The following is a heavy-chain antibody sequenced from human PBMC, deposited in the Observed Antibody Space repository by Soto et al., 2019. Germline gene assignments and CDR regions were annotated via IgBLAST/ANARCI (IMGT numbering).Heavy chain of an antibody. J-gene: IGHJ4*01. Sequence: PSQTLSLTCAITGDSVSSNSAGWSWVRQSPSRGLEWLGRTYYRSKWYYEYAVSVRGRITINPDTSKNQYSLQLDSVTPEDTAVYFCARGEQYSGRIFDYWGQGTLVTVSS. V-gene: IGHV6-1*01. D-gene: IGHD1-26*01. CDR3: ARGEQYSGRIFDY. CDR1: GDSVSSNSAG. CDR2: TYYRSKWYY.